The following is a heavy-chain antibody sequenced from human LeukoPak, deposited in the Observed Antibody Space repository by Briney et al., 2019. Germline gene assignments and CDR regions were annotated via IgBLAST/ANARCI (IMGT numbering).Heavy chain of an antibody. CDR3: ARAYSGSYYRY. V-gene: IGHV4-39*07. CDR1: GGSISSSSYY. J-gene: IGHJ4*02. Sequence: SETLSLTCTVSGGSISSSSYYWGWIRQPPGKGLEWIGSIYYSGSTYYNPSLKSRVTISVDTSKNQFSLKLSSVTAADTAVYYCARAYSGSYYRYWGQGTLVTVSS. CDR2: IYYSGST. D-gene: IGHD1-26*01.